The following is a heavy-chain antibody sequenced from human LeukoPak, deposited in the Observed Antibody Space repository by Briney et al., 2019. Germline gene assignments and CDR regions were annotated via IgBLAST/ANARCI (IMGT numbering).Heavy chain of an antibody. J-gene: IGHJ4*02. CDR2: TYYRSKWYN. V-gene: IGHV6-1*01. Sequence: SQTLSLTCAISGDSVSSNSAGWNWIRQSPLRGLEWLGRTYYRSKWYNDYAVSVKSRITINPDTSKNQFSLQLNSVTPEDTAMYFCARFAGGHFDYWGQGTLVAVSS. CDR3: ARFAGGHFDY. CDR1: GDSVSSNSAG. D-gene: IGHD2-8*02.